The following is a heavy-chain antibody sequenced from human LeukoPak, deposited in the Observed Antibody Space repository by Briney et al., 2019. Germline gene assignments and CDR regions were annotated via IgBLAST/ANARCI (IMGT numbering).Heavy chain of an antibody. CDR1: GFTFTSSA. J-gene: IGHJ4*02. Sequence: GASVKVSCKASGFTFTSSAMQWVRQARGQRLEWIGWIVVGSGNTNYAQKFQERVTITRDMSTSTAYMELSSLRSEDTAVYYCAVLSRGYSYGLFDYWGQGTLVTVSS. V-gene: IGHV1-58*02. D-gene: IGHD5-18*01. CDR3: AVLSRGYSYGLFDY. CDR2: IVVGSGNT.